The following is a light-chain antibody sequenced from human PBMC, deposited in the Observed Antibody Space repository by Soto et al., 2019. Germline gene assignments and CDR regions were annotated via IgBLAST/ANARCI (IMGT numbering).Light chain of an antibody. J-gene: IGLJ1*01. CDR3: ASWDDSLNGLYV. CDR2: NNN. Sequence: QPVLTQPPSVSGTPGQRVTISCSGSSSNIGSGTVNWYQQLPGTAPKLLIYNNNQRPSGVPDRFSGSKSGTSGSLAISGLQSEDEADYYCASWDDSLNGLYVFGTGTQLTVL. CDR1: SSNIGSGT. V-gene: IGLV1-44*01.